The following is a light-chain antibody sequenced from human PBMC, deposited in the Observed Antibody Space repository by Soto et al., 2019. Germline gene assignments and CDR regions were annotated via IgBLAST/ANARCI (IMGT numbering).Light chain of an antibody. CDR1: QSVSSN. Sequence: EIVMTQSPATLSVYPGERANLSCRASQSVSSNLAWYQQKPGQAPRLLIYGASTRATGIPARFSGSGSGTEFTLTISSLQSEDFAIYFCQQYNNWPPDRTFGQGTKVEIK. V-gene: IGKV3-15*01. CDR2: GAS. J-gene: IGKJ1*01. CDR3: QQYNNWPPDRT.